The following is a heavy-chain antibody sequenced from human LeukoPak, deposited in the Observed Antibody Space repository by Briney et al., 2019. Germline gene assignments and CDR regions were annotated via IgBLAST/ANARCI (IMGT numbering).Heavy chain of an antibody. CDR3: ASDCSGGSCGLFDY. V-gene: IGHV3-21*01. Sequence: GGSLRPSCAASGFTFSSYSMNWVRQAPGKGLEWVSSISSSSSYIYYADSVKGRFTISRDNAKNSLYLQMNSLRAEDMAVYYCASDCSGGSCGLFDYWGQGTLVTVSS. J-gene: IGHJ4*02. CDR1: GFTFSSYS. CDR2: ISSSSSYI. D-gene: IGHD2-15*01.